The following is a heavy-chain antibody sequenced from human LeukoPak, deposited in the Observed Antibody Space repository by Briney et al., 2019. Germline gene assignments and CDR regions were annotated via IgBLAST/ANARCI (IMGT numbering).Heavy chain of an antibody. CDR2: IKEDGSEK. J-gene: IGHJ4*02. CDR3: ARFHSDYFDY. D-gene: IGHD4-11*01. Sequence: TGGSLRLSCAASGFTFSSYQMSWVRQAPGKGLEWVANIKEDGSEKDYMDFVKGRFTISRDNAKNSLYLQMNSLRAEDAAVYYCARFHSDYFDYWGQGTLVTVSS. CDR1: GFTFSSYQ. V-gene: IGHV3-7*01.